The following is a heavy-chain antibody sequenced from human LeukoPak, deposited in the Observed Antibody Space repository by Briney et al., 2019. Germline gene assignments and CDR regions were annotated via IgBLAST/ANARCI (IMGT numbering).Heavy chain of an antibody. CDR2: INYSGTT. Sequence: SETLSLTCTVSGGSISGYYWHWIRQSPGMELEWIGYINYSGTTDYNPSLKSRVTISVDTSKNQFSLNLRSATAADTAVYYCAREYSSFEYWGQGILVTVSS. CDR1: GGSISGYY. V-gene: IGHV4-59*01. CDR3: AREYSSFEY. D-gene: IGHD5-18*01. J-gene: IGHJ4*02.